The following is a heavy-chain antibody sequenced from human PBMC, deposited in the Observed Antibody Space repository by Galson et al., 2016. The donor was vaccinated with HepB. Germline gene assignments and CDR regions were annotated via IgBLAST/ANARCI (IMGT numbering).Heavy chain of an antibody. Sequence: SVKVSCKASGYTLTSRGIRWVRQAPGQGLEWMGWISAYDGHTNYGQKLQDRLTMTTDTSTSTAYMELRSLRSDDTAVYYCARDQAPLPGDYWGQGTLVTVSS. CDR1: GYTLTSRG. J-gene: IGHJ4*02. D-gene: IGHD2-15*01. CDR2: ISAYDGHT. V-gene: IGHV1-18*01. CDR3: ARDQAPLPGDY.